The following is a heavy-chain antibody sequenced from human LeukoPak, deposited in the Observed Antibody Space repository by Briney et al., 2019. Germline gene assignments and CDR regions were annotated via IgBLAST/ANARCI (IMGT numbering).Heavy chain of an antibody. Sequence: PSETLSLTCTVSGDSISSSSYYWGWIRQPPGKGLEWIGSIYYSGSTYYNPSLKSRVTISVDTSKNQFSLKLSSVTAADTAVYYCARLYCSSTSCYLDYWGQGTLVTVSS. CDR2: IYYSGST. D-gene: IGHD2-2*01. V-gene: IGHV4-39*01. J-gene: IGHJ4*02. CDR3: ARLYCSSTSCYLDY. CDR1: GDSISSSSYY.